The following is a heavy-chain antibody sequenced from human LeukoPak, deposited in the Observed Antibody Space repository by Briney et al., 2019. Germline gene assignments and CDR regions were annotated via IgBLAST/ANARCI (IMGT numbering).Heavy chain of an antibody. V-gene: IGHV3-21*01. Sequence: GPCLRLSCAASGFTFSSSSVDWVRQAPGKGLEWVSSISSSGSYIYYADSVKGRFTISRDNAKTSLYLQMNSLRAEDTAVYYCAGAPYDSSGYYYYWGQGTLVTVSS. CDR1: GFTFSSSS. CDR3: AGAPYDSSGYYYY. J-gene: IGHJ4*02. CDR2: ISSSGSYI. D-gene: IGHD3-22*01.